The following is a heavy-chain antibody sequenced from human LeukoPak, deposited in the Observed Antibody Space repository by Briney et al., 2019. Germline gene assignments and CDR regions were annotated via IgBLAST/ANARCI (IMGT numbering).Heavy chain of an antibody. Sequence: PSETLSLTCTVSGHSIINSYYWGWIRQPPGKGLEWIGSIYHTGSTYYNPSLKSRVTISVDTSKNQFSLNLTSVTAADTAVYYCARTARDSSSWYFNWFDPWGQGTLVTVSS. V-gene: IGHV4-38-2*02. CDR2: IYHTGST. CDR3: ARTARDSSSWYFNWFDP. D-gene: IGHD6-13*01. CDR1: GHSIINSYY. J-gene: IGHJ5*02.